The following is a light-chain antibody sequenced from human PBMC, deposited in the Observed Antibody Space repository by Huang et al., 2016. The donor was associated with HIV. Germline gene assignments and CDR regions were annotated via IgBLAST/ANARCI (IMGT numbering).Light chain of an antibody. Sequence: EIVLTQSPATLSLSPGERATLSCRASQSVSSYLGWYQQKPGQASRLLIYYASNRSTGIPARFSGSGSGTDFTLTIGSLEPEDFAVYYCQQRSNWLTVGGGTKVEIK. CDR3: QQRSNWLT. CDR1: QSVSSY. CDR2: YAS. J-gene: IGKJ4*01. V-gene: IGKV3-11*01.